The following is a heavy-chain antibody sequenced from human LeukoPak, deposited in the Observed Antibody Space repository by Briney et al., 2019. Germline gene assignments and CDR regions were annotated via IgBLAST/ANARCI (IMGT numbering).Heavy chain of an antibody. CDR3: ARDTRDFDYYYYLDV. CDR1: GGSFSGYY. D-gene: IGHD2-21*01. J-gene: IGHJ6*03. V-gene: IGHV4-34*01. Sequence: NSSETLSLTCAVYGGSFSGYYWSWIRQPPGKGLEWIGEINHSGSTNYNPSLKSRVTISVEKSKNQFSLELASVTAADTAVYYCARDTRDFDYYYYLDVWGKGTTVTVSS. CDR2: INHSGST.